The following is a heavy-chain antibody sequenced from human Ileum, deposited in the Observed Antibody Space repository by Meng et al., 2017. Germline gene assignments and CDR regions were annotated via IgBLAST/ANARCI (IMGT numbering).Heavy chain of an antibody. CDR2: ITSSSSKI. D-gene: IGHD3-10*01. V-gene: IGHV3-21*01. CDR1: GFTFSSYT. Sequence: GGSLRLSCAASGFTFSSYTMNWVRQGPGKGLEWVSSITSSSSKIYYADSVKGRFTIFRDNAKNPLYLQMDSLRAEDMGVYYCARDGAPPSGTYTPRYYGMDVWGQGTTVTVSS. CDR3: ARDGAPPSGTYTPRYYGMDV. J-gene: IGHJ6*02.